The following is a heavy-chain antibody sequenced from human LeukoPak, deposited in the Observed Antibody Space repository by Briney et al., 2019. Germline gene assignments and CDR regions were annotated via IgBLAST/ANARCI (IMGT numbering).Heavy chain of an antibody. V-gene: IGHV3-23*01. Sequence: PGGSLRLSCAASGFTFSSYAMSWVRQAPGKGLEWVSAISGSGGSAYYADSVKGRFTISRDNSKNTLYLQMNSLRAEDTAVYYCAKVTHTFKYYYMDVWGKGTTVAVSS. CDR3: AKVTHTFKYYYMDV. CDR1: GFTFSSYA. J-gene: IGHJ6*03. D-gene: IGHD3-3*02. CDR2: ISGSGGSA.